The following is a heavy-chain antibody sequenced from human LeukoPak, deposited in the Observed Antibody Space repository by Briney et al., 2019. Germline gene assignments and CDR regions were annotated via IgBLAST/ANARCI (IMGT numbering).Heavy chain of an antibody. CDR1: GFTFSSFS. Sequence: GGSLRLSCAASGFTFSSFSMNCVRQAPGKGLEWVSYISSSSSNLYYADSVKGRFTISRDNAKNLLYLQMNSLRDEDTVVYYCARDIVMVREVIMRAPLGFDYWGQGTLVTVSS. D-gene: IGHD3-10*01. J-gene: IGHJ4*02. CDR2: ISSSSSNL. V-gene: IGHV3-48*02. CDR3: ARDIVMVREVIMRAPLGFDY.